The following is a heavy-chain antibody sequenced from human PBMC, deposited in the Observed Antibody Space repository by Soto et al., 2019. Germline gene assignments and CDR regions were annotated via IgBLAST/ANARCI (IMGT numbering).Heavy chain of an antibody. Sequence: QVQLVQSGAEVKKPGSSVKVSCKASGGTFSSYAISWVRQAPGQGLEWMGGIIPIFGTANYAQKFQGRVTITADEYTSTAYMELSSLSSEDTAVYYCARAPLEMATITLFDSWGQGTLVTVSS. D-gene: IGHD5-12*01. V-gene: IGHV1-69*12. CDR1: GGTFSSYA. CDR2: IIPIFGTA. J-gene: IGHJ4*02. CDR3: ARAPLEMATITLFDS.